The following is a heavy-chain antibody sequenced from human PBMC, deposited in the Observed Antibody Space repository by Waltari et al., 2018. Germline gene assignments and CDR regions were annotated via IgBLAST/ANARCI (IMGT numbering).Heavy chain of an antibody. V-gene: IGHV3-53*01. CDR2: IYSGGST. Sequence: EVQLVESGGGLIQPGGSLRLSCAASGFTVSINYISWVRQSPGKGLEWVSVIYSGGSTYYADSVKGRFTISRDNSKNTLYLQMNSLRAEDTAVYYCARESAGYYDSSVYYYVSYWGQGTLVTVSS. J-gene: IGHJ4*02. CDR3: ARESAGYYDSSVYYYVSY. D-gene: IGHD3-22*01. CDR1: GFTVSINY.